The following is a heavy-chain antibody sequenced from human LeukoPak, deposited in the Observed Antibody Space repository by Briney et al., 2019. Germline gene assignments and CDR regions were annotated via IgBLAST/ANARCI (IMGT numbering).Heavy chain of an antibody. J-gene: IGHJ4*02. D-gene: IGHD6-19*01. Sequence: ASVKVSCKASGYIFTSYAISWVRQAPGQGLEWMGWISAYSGDTHYAQNLQDRVNMTIDTSTNTAYMELRSLRSDDTAVYYCAKGEISGWYASYYFDYWGQGTLVTVSS. V-gene: IGHV1-18*01. CDR2: ISAYSGDT. CDR3: AKGEISGWYASYYFDY. CDR1: GYIFTSYA.